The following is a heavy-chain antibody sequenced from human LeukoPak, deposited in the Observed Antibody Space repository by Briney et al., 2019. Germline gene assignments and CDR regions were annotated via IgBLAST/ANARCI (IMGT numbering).Heavy chain of an antibody. CDR3: ARESNDFLTGYYDY. D-gene: IGHD3-9*01. Sequence: PGGSLRLSCAAPGFTFSTYDFHWVRQVTGKGLEWVSAIGTVGDTHYPGSVKGRFTISRENAKNSVYLQMDSLRAEDTAVYYCARESNDFLTGYYDYWGQGILVTVSS. CDR1: GFTFSTYD. V-gene: IGHV3-13*01. CDR2: IGTVGDT. J-gene: IGHJ4*02.